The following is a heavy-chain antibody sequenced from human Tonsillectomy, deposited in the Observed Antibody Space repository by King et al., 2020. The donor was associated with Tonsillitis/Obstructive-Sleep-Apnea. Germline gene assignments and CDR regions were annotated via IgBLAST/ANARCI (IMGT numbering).Heavy chain of an antibody. CDR2: ISYDGSNK. J-gene: IGHJ6*03. Sequence: VQLVESGGGVVQPERSLKLSCAASGFTFSSYVMHWVRQAPGKGLEWVAVISYDGSNKYYADSVKGRFTISRDNSKNTLYLQMNSLRTEDTAVYYCARGDDFWRGYSRYYMDVWGTGTTVTVSS. D-gene: IGHD3-3*01. CDR3: ARGDDFWRGYSRYYMDV. V-gene: IGHV3-30*04. CDR1: GFTFSSYV.